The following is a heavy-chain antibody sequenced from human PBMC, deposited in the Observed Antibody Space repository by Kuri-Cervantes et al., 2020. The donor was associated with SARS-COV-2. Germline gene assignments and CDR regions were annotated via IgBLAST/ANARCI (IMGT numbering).Heavy chain of an antibody. D-gene: IGHD1-14*01. V-gene: IGHV3-7*01. J-gene: IGHJ4*02. CDR2: IKQDGSEK. Sequence: GGSLRLSCAASGFTFSSYWMSWVRQAPGKGLEWVANIKQDGSEKYYVDSVKGRFTISRDNAKNSLYLQTNSLRVEDTAVYYCARGLSRKPFDYWCQGTLVTVSS. CDR3: ARGLSRKPFDY. CDR1: GFTFSSYW.